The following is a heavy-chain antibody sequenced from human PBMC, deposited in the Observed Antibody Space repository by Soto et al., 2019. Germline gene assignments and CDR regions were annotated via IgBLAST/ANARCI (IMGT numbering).Heavy chain of an antibody. J-gene: IGHJ4*02. CDR3: AKDDYNSGYDAGYY. CDR1: GFTFSSYA. V-gene: IGHV3-23*01. CDR2: ISGSGGST. Sequence: GGSLRLSCAASGFTFSSYAMSWVRQAPGKGLEWVSAISGSGGSTYYADSVKGRFTISRDNSKNTLYLQMNSLRAEETAVYYCAKDDYNSGYDAGYYWGQGTLVTVSS. D-gene: IGHD5-12*01.